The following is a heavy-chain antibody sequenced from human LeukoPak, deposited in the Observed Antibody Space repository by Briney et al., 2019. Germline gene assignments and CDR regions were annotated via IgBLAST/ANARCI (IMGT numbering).Heavy chain of an antibody. CDR2: ISASGLTA. V-gene: IGHV3-23*01. J-gene: IGHJ4*02. Sequence: GGSLRLSCAASGFIFNNSGMGWVRQAPGRGLEWVSAISASGLTAYYGDSVKGRFTISRDNAKNTLYLHMSSLRGEDTAIYYCTENTWGRGTRVTVSS. CDR3: TENT. CDR1: GFIFNNSG.